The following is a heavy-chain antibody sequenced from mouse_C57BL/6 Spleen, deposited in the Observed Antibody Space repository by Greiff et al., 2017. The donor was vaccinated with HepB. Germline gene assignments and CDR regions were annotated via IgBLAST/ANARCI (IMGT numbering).Heavy chain of an antibody. J-gene: IGHJ1*03. V-gene: IGHV5-9-1*02. D-gene: IGHD1-1*01. CDR2: ISSGGDYI. CDR3: TRSLTTVVATYWYFDV. Sequence: EVKLVESGEGLVKPGGSLKLSCAASGFTFSSYAMSWVRQTPEKRLEWVAYISSGGDYIYYADTVKGRFTISRDNARNTLYLHMSSLKSEDTAMYYCTRSLTTVVATYWYFDVWGTGTTVTVSS. CDR1: GFTFSSYA.